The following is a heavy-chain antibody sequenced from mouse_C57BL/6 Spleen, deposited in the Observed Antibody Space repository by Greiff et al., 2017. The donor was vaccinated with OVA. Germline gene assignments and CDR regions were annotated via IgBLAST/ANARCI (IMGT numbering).Heavy chain of an antibody. Sequence: QVQLQQPGAELVKPGASVKLSCKASGYTFTSYWMHWVKQRPGRGLEWIGRIDPNSGGTKYNEKFKGKATLTVDKPSSTAYMQLSSLTSEDSAVYDCAKDYYGSSYDAMDYWGQGTSVTVSS. CDR1: GYTFTSYW. D-gene: IGHD1-1*01. CDR2: IDPNSGGT. J-gene: IGHJ4*01. CDR3: AKDYYGSSYDAMDY. V-gene: IGHV1-72*01.